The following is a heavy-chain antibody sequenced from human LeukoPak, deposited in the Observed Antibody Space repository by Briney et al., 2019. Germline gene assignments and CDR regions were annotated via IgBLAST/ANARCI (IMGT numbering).Heavy chain of an antibody. D-gene: IGHD5-12*01. V-gene: IGHV3-23*01. J-gene: IGHJ3*02. Sequence: HPGGSLRLSCAASGFTVSSNYMSWVRQAPGKGLEWVSAISGSGGSTYYADSVKGRFTISRDNSKNTLYLQMNTLRAEDTAVYYCAKDGLGVVEWLRSDTYDAFDIWGQGTMVTVSS. CDR3: AKDGLGVVEWLRSDTYDAFDI. CDR2: ISGSGGST. CDR1: GFTVSSNY.